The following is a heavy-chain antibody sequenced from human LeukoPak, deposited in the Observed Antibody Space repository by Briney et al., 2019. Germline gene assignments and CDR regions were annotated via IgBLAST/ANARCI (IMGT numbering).Heavy chain of an antibody. CDR1: GGSISSYY. CDR3: ARDVVAAAGSFDY. D-gene: IGHD6-13*01. CDR2: IYYSGST. V-gene: IGHV4-59*12. J-gene: IGHJ4*02. Sequence: KASETLSLTCTVSGGSISSYYWSWIRQPPGKGLEWIGYIYYSGSTNYNPSLKSRVTISVDTSKKQFSLKLSSVTAADTAVYYCARDVVAAAGSFDYWGQGTQVTVSS.